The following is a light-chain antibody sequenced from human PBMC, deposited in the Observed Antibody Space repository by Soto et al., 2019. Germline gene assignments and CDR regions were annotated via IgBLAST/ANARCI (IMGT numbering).Light chain of an antibody. Sequence: DIQMTQSPSTLSASVGDRVTITCRASQSISPWLAWYQQKPGKAPKILIYKASSLESGVPSRFSGSDSGTEFTLTISSLQPDDFATYYCQQYKTDSRTFGQGTQLEIK. J-gene: IGKJ2*01. CDR1: QSISPW. CDR3: QQYKTDSRT. V-gene: IGKV1-5*03. CDR2: KAS.